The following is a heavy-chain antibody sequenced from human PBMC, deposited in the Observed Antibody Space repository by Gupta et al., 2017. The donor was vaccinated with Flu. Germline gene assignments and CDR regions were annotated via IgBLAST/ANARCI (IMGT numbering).Heavy chain of an antibody. CDR3: AKGRHDTSDSLDY. Sequence: EVQLVESGGGLVQPGRSLRLSCAASGFAFDDCAMHWVRQAPGKGLEWVSSISWHSGSIDYADPVKGRFTISRDNAKNSLYLKMDSLRAEDTALYYCAKGRHDTSDSLDYWGQGTLVTVSS. CDR2: ISWHSGSI. CDR1: GFAFDDCA. V-gene: IGHV3-9*01. D-gene: IGHD3-22*01. J-gene: IGHJ4*02.